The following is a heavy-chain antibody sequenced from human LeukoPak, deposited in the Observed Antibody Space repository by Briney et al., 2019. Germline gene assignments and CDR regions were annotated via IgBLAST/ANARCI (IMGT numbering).Heavy chain of an antibody. Sequence: SSETLSLTCTVSGGSISSGDYYWSWVRQAPGKGLEWVSAISGSGGSTYYADSVKGRFTISRDNSKNTLYLQMNSLRAEDTAVYYCAKDTIPYQLLHNWFDPWGQGTLVTVSS. V-gene: IGHV3-23*01. D-gene: IGHD2-2*01. CDR1: GGSISSGDYY. CDR3: AKDTIPYQLLHNWFDP. CDR2: ISGSGGST. J-gene: IGHJ5*02.